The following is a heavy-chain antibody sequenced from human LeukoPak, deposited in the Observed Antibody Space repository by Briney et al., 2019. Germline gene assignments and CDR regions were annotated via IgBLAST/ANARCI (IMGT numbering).Heavy chain of an antibody. CDR3: TTAFFGSPPG. D-gene: IGHD2/OR15-2a*01. CDR2: IQSKTHGGTT. Sequence: GESLRLSCAASVSDAWMNWVRQTPGKGLEWVGRIQSKTHGGTTDFAPPVKDRFTISRDDSKSMLFLQMNSLKPEDTAVYYCTTAFFGSPPGWGQGTLVTVSS. V-gene: IGHV3-15*01. CDR1: VSDAW. J-gene: IGHJ4*02.